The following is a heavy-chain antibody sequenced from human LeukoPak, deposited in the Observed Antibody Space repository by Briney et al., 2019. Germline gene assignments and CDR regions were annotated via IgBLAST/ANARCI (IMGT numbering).Heavy chain of an antibody. J-gene: IGHJ4*02. CDR3: ASYSGSNVYYGY. CDR1: GGSISSYY. D-gene: IGHD1-26*01. V-gene: IGHV4-4*07. Sequence: SETLSLTCTVSGGSISSYYWTWIRQPAGKGLEWIRRIYSSGGTNYNPSLKSRVTMSVDMSKNQFSLKLSSVTAADTAVYYCASYSGSNVYYGYWGPGTLVTVSS. CDR2: IYSSGGT.